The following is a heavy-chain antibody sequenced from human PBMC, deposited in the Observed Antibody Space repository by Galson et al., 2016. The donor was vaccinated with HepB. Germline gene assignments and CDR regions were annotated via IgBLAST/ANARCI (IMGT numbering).Heavy chain of an antibody. Sequence: SLRLSCAASGFTFDDYAMHWVRQPPGKGLEWVAGISWNSANIDYADSVKGRFTISRDNAKNSLYLQVNSLRAEDTAFYYCAKDVRGSNWLWRFDLWGRSTLVTVSS. V-gene: IGHV3-9*01. CDR1: GFTFDDYA. CDR3: AKDVRGSNWLWRFDL. J-gene: IGHJ2*01. D-gene: IGHD4-11*01. CDR2: ISWNSANI.